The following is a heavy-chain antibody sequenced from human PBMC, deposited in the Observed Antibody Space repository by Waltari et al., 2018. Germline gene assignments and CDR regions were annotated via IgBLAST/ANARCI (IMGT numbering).Heavy chain of an antibody. J-gene: IGHJ4*02. CDR3: ARDLGTGYFDY. CDR2: ISSSGSTI. V-gene: IGHV3-11*04. Sequence: QVQLVESGGGLVKPGGSLRLPCAAFGFTFRDYSMSWIRLAPGKGLEWVSYISSSGSTIYYADSVKGRFTISRDNAKNSLYLQMNSLRAEDTAVYYCARDLGTGYFDYWGQGTLVTVSS. D-gene: IGHD1-1*01. CDR1: GFTFRDYS.